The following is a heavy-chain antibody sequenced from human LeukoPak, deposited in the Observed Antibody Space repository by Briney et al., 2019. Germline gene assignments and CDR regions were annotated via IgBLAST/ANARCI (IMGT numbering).Heavy chain of an antibody. D-gene: IGHD6-19*01. V-gene: IGHV4-59*12. J-gene: IGHJ4*02. CDR3: VSNGWYSLEY. Sequence: SETLSLTCTVSGGSINSYYWSWIRQPPGKGLQWIGCIHYSGSTNYNPSLKSRVTISVDKSKNQLSLRLNSVTAADTAVYYCVSNGWYSLEYWGQGTLVTVSS. CDR2: IHYSGST. CDR1: GGSINSYY.